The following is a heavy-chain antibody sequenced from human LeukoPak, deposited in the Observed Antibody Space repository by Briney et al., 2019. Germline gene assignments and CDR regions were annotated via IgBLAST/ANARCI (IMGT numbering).Heavy chain of an antibody. Sequence: GGSLRLSCAASGFTFSSYAMHWVRQAPGKGLEWVAVISYDGSNKYYADSVKGRFTISRDNSKNTLYLQMNSLRAEDTAVYYCAREAYSGSWYYFDYWGQGTLVTVSS. V-gene: IGHV3-30-3*01. D-gene: IGHD1-26*01. CDR3: AREAYSGSWYYFDY. CDR2: ISYDGSNK. J-gene: IGHJ4*02. CDR1: GFTFSSYA.